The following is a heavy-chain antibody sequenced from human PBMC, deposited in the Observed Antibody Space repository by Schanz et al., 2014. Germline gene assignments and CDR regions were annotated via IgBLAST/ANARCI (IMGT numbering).Heavy chain of an antibody. V-gene: IGHV3-23*01. Sequence: DVQLLESGGGLVQPGGSLRLSCAASGFTFTNYAMSWVRQAPGKGLEWVSLISDSGDTAYYADSVKGRFTISRDNFKGALYLQMNSLRAEDTAVYYCARPPHDSSGYYPFDYWGQGTLXTVSS. CDR1: GFTFTNYA. CDR2: ISDSGDTA. CDR3: ARPPHDSSGYYPFDY. D-gene: IGHD3-22*01. J-gene: IGHJ4*02.